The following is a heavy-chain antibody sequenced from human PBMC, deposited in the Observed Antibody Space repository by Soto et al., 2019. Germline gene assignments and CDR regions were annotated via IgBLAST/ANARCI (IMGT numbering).Heavy chain of an antibody. Sequence: PSETLSLTCTVSGGSISSGGYYWSWIRQHPGKGLEWIGYIYYSGSTYYNPSLKSRVTISVDTSKNQFSLKLSSVTAADTAVYYCARLWFGEDAFDIWGQGTMVTVSS. V-gene: IGHV4-31*03. CDR3: ARLWFGEDAFDI. CDR2: IYYSGST. J-gene: IGHJ3*02. CDR1: GGSISSGGYY. D-gene: IGHD3-10*01.